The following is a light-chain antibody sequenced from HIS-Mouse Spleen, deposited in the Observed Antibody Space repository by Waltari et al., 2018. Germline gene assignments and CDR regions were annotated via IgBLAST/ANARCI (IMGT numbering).Light chain of an antibody. CDR1: ALHKKY. V-gene: IGLV3-10*01. CDR2: EDS. J-gene: IGLJ2*01. Sequence: SYELTPPPSVSVSPGQTARNTCSGAALHKKYAYWYQQKSGQAPVLVIYEDSKRPSGIPEIFSGSSSGTMATLTISGAQVEDEADYYCYSTDSSGNHRVFGGGTKLTVL. CDR3: YSTDSSGNHRV.